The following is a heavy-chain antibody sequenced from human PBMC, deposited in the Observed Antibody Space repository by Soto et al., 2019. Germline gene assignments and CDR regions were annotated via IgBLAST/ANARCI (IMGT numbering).Heavy chain of an antibody. D-gene: IGHD3-3*01. Sequence: QVQLQESGPGLVQPSGTLSLTCGVSGDSISSVNWWSWVRQPPGKGLEWIGETYHNGATTYNPSLKSRVIISLDRSKNQFSLKLTSVTAADTAVYYCARAGYFTPGFDYWGQGTLVVVSS. J-gene: IGHJ4*02. CDR1: GDSISSVNW. CDR2: TYHNGAT. V-gene: IGHV4-4*02. CDR3: ARAGYFTPGFDY.